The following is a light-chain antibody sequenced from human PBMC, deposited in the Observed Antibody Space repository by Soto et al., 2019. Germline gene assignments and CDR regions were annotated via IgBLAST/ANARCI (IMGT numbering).Light chain of an antibody. CDR3: SSYTTSYTLFYV. V-gene: IGLV2-14*01. CDR2: EVT. Sequence: QSVLTHPASVSGSPGQSMTLSCTGTSSDVGNYDFVSWYQQHPGKAPKLIIYEVTNRPSGISNRFSGSKSGNTASLTISGLQSEDEAAYYCSSYTTSYTLFYVFGTGTKVTVL. CDR1: SSDVGNYDF. J-gene: IGLJ1*01.